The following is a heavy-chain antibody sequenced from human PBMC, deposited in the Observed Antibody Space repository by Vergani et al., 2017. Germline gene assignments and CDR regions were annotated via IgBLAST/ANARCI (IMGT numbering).Heavy chain of an antibody. V-gene: IGHV3-21*04. Sequence: EVQLVESGGGLVKPGGSLRLSCAASGFTFSSYSMNWVRQAPGKGLEWVSSISSSSSYIYYADSVKGRFTISRDNAKNSLYLQMNSLRAEDTAVYYCARRLGEGVTSYXFDPWSQGTLVTVSS. CDR3: ARRLGEGVTSYXFDP. J-gene: IGHJ5*02. CDR2: ISSSSSYI. CDR1: GFTFSSYS. D-gene: IGHD4-11*01.